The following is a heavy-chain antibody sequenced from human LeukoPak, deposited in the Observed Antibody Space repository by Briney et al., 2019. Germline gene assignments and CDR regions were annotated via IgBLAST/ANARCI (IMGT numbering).Heavy chain of an antibody. CDR3: AFPGQWLAFGALDI. V-gene: IGHV3-23*01. J-gene: IGHJ3*02. CDR2: ICGSGGST. Sequence: GGSLRLSCAASGFTFSSYAMSWVRQAPGKGLEWVSAICGSGGSTYYADSVKGRFTISRDNSKNTLYLQMNSLRAEDTAVYYCAFPGQWLAFGALDIWGQGTMVTVSS. D-gene: IGHD6-19*01. CDR1: GFTFSSYA.